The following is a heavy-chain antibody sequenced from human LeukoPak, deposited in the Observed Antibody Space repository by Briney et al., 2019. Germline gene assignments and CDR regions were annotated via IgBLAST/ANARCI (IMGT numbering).Heavy chain of an antibody. CDR1: GGSISSYY. J-gene: IGHJ4*02. CDR2: IYTSGST. V-gene: IGHV4-4*07. Sequence: PSETLSLTCTVSGGSISSYYWSWIRQPAGKGLEWIGRIYTSGSTNYNPSLKSRVTMSVDTSKNQFSLKLSSVTAADTAVYYGARHAYSGSHSSFDYWGREPWSPSPQ. CDR3: ARHAYSGSHSSFDY. D-gene: IGHD1-26*01.